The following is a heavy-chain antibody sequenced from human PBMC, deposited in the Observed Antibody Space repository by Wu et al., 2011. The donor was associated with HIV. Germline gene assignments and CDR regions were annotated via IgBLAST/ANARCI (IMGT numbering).Heavy chain of an antibody. CDR3: VSLDFGEYVLPGDFFYGWPF. CDR2: VIPVFDTP. J-gene: IGHJ3*01. D-gene: IGHD4-17*01. Sequence: QVQLVQTGAEVKKSGSSLRVSCKASGGVFSKFGINWVRQAPGQGLEWMGGVIPVFDTPIYAQKFQDRLTISTDESRNTVYMELRRLTFQDTGLYYCVSLDFGEYVLPGDFFYGWPFWGQGTRVIVSS. V-gene: IGHV1-69*05. CDR1: GGVFSKFG.